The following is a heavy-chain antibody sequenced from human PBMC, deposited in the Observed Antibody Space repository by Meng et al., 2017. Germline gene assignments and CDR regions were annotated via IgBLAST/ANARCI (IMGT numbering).Heavy chain of an antibody. CDR3: HSGWYQAGDDY. D-gene: IGHD6-19*01. CDR1: GGTFSSYA. J-gene: IGHJ4*02. V-gene: IGHV1-69*06. Sequence: QVQLLQSGAGVKKPGSSVKVSCKASGGTFSSYAISWVRQAPGQGLEWIGGIIPIFGTANYAQKFQGRVTITADKSTSTAYMELSSLRSEDTAVYYCHSGWYQAGDDYWGQGTLVTASS. CDR2: IIPIFGTA.